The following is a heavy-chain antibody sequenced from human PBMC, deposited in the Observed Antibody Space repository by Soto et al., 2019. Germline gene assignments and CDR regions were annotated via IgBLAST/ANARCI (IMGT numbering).Heavy chain of an antibody. V-gene: IGHV1-18*01. CDR2: ISAHNGNT. Sequence: QVHLVQSGAEVKKPGASVKVSCKASGYTFTSYGITWVRQAPGQGLEWMGWISAHNGNTDYAQKLQGRGTVTRDSPTSTAYMELRSLISDDTAVYYCARGRYGDYWGQGALVTVSS. D-gene: IGHD1-1*01. J-gene: IGHJ4*02. CDR1: GYTFTSYG. CDR3: ARGRYGDY.